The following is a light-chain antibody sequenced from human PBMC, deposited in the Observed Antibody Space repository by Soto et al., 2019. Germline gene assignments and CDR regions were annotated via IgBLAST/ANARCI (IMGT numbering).Light chain of an antibody. J-gene: IGLJ1*01. CDR3: CSYAGSSTPYV. Sequence: QSVLTQPASVSGSPGQSITISCTGTSSDFGSYNLVSWYQQRPGKAPKLMIYEGSKRPSGVSNRFSGSKSGNTASLTISGLQAEDEADYYCCSYAGSSTPYVFGTGTKVTVL. CDR1: SSDFGSYNL. V-gene: IGLV2-23*01. CDR2: EGS.